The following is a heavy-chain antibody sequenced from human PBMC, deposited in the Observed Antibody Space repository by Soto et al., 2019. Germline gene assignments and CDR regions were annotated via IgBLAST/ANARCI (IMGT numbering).Heavy chain of an antibody. D-gene: IGHD6-19*01. CDR1: GGSVSSGSYY. CDR3: ARAPEQWPHPFDY. CDR2: IYYSGST. Sequence: TSETLSLTCTVSGGSVSSGSYYWSWIRQPPGKGLEWIGYIYYSGSTNYNPSLKSRVTISVDTSKNQFSLKLSSVTAADTAVYYCARAPEQWPHPFDYWGQGTLVTVSS. J-gene: IGHJ4*02. V-gene: IGHV4-61*01.